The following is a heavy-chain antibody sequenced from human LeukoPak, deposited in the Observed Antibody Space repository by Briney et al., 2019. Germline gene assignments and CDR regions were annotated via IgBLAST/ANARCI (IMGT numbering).Heavy chain of an antibody. Sequence: PSETLSLTCTVSGGSISSYYWSWIPQPPGKGLEWIGYIYYSGSTNYNPSLKSRVTMSVNTSKNQFSLNLSSVTAADTAVYYCARDLLSTAGYFDYWGQGTLVTVSS. CDR1: GGSISSYY. J-gene: IGHJ4*02. D-gene: IGHD6-19*01. CDR3: ARDLLSTAGYFDY. CDR2: IYYSGST. V-gene: IGHV4-59*01.